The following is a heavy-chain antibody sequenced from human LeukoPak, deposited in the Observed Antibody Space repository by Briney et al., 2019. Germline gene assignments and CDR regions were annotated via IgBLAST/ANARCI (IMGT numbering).Heavy chain of an antibody. J-gene: IGHJ4*02. CDR3: TSDFWSGYYWSWY. D-gene: IGHD3-3*01. Sequence: PGRSLRLSCTASGFTFGDYAMSWVRQAPGKGLEWGGFIRSKAYGGTTEYAASVKGRFTISRGDSKSIAYLQMNSLKTEDTAVYYCTSDFWSGYYWSWYWGQGTLVTVSS. CDR1: GFTFGDYA. V-gene: IGHV3-49*04. CDR2: IRSKAYGGTT.